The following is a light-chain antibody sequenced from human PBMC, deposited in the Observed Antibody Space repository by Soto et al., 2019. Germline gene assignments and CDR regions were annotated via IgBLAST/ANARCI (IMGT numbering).Light chain of an antibody. Sequence: DIQMTQSPSSLSASVGDRVTITCRASQGARDYLGWFQQTPGKAPKRLIYSASSLQTGVPSRFSGSGSGTEFTLTFSSLQPEDFATYYCLQYFSYPVTFGQGTRVEIK. CDR3: LQYFSYPVT. CDR2: SAS. J-gene: IGKJ1*01. CDR1: QGARDY. V-gene: IGKV1-17*01.